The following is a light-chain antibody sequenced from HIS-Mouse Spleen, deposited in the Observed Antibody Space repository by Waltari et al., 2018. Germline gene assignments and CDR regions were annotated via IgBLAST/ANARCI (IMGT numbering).Light chain of an antibody. Sequence: QTVVTQEPSFSVSPGGTVTLTCGLSSGSVSTSYYPSWYQQTPGQAPRTLISSTNPRSSGVPARFSGSILGNKAALTITGAQADDESDYYCVLYMGSGISWVFGGGTKLTVL. CDR1: SGSVSTSYY. J-gene: IGLJ3*02. CDR2: STN. CDR3: VLYMGSGISWV. V-gene: IGLV8-61*01.